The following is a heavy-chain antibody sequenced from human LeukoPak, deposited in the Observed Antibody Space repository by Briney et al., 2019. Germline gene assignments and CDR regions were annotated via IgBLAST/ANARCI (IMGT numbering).Heavy chain of an antibody. CDR2: IFHSGST. J-gene: IGHJ3*02. D-gene: IGHD4-11*01. V-gene: IGHV4-30-2*01. Sequence: PSETLSLTCTVSDGSISSGGYYWSWIRQPPGKGLEWIGYIFHSGSTYYNPSLKSRVTISIDRSKNQFSLRLSSVTAADTAMYYCARDSDYSNYRDAFDIWGQGTMVTVSS. CDR3: ARDSDYSNYRDAFDI. CDR1: DGSISSGGYY.